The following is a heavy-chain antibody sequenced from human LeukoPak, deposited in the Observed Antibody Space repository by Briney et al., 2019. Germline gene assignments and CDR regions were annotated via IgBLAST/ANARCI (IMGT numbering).Heavy chain of an antibody. CDR3: AREFRVLPDI. CDR2: INTDGSST. CDR1: GFTFSSYW. V-gene: IGHV3-74*01. J-gene: IGHJ3*02. Sequence: GSSLRLSCVASGFTFSSYWMHWVRQAPGKGLVWVSRINTDGSSTNYADSVKGRFTISRDHAKHTLYLQMNSLRDKDTAVYYCAREFRVLPDIWGQGTMVTVSS. D-gene: IGHD3-10*01.